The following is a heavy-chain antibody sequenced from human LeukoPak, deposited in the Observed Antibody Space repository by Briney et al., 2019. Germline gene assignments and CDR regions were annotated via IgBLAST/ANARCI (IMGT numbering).Heavy chain of an antibody. V-gene: IGHV3-64*01. CDR2: ISSNGGST. CDR3: ARVSNNYCVDY. J-gene: IGHJ4*02. D-gene: IGHD2-21*01. Sequence: PGGSLRLSCAASGFTFSNYAMHWVRQAPGKGLEYVSAISSNGGSTYYANSVKGRFTISRDNSKNTLYLQMGSLRAEDMAVYYCARVSNNYCVDYWGQGTPVTVSS. CDR1: GFTFSNYA.